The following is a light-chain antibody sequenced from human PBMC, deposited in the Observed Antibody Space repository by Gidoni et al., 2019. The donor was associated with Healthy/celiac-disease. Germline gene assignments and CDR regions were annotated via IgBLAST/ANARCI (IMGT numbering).Light chain of an antibody. CDR1: QGISSY. J-gene: IGKJ1*01. Sequence: AIRITPSPSSFSASTGDRVTITCRASQGISSYLAWYQQKPGKAPKLLIYAASNLQSGVPSRLSGSGSGTDFTLTISCLQSEDFATYYCQQYYSYPQTFXQXTKVEIK. CDR3: QQYYSYPQT. V-gene: IGKV1-8*01. CDR2: AAS.